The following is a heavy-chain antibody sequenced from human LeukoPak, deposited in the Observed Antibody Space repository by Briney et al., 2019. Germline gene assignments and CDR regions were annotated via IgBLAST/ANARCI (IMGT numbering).Heavy chain of an antibody. CDR1: GGSFSGYY. Sequence: SETLSLTCAVYGGSFSGYYWSWSRQPPGKGLEWIGEINHSGSTNYNPSLKSRVTISVDTSKNQFSLKLSSVTAADTAVYYCARGPPHYYYGMDVWGQGTTVTVSS. V-gene: IGHV4-34*01. CDR3: ARGPPHYYYGMDV. CDR2: INHSGST. J-gene: IGHJ6*02.